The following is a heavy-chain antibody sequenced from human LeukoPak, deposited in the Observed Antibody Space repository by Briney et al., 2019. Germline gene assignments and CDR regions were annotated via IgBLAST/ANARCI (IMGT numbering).Heavy chain of an antibody. CDR3: ARGWSFDP. CDR1: GFTFSSYA. D-gene: IGHD2-8*02. CDR2: INHSGST. V-gene: IGHV4-34*01. J-gene: IGHJ5*02. Sequence: PGGSLRLSCAASGFTFSSYAMHWIRQPPGKGLEWIGEINHSGSTNYNPSLKSRVTISVDTSKNQFSLKLSSVTAADTAVYYCARGWSFDPWGQGTLVTVSS.